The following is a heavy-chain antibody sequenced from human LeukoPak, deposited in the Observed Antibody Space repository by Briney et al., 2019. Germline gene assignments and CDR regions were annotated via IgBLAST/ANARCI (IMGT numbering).Heavy chain of an antibody. V-gene: IGHV3-74*01. CDR2: IVSDGSNT. Sequence: GGSLRLSCAASGFTFSSYWMNWVRQVPGKGLVWVSRIVSDGSNTNYADSVKGRFTISRDNAKSTLYLQMNSLRVEDTAVYYCARGRPHGNDYWGQGTLVTVSS. J-gene: IGHJ4*02. D-gene: IGHD4-23*01. CDR1: GFTFSSYW. CDR3: ARGRPHGNDY.